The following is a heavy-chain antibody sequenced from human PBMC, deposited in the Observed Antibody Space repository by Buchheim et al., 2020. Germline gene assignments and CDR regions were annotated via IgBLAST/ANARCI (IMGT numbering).Heavy chain of an antibody. V-gene: IGHV3-30*04. CDR2: ISYDGSNK. J-gene: IGHJ4*02. Sequence: QVQLVESGGGVVQPGRSLRLSCAASGFTFSSYAMHWVRQAPGKGLEWVAVISYDGSNKYYADSVKGRFTISRDNSKNTLYPQMNSLRAEDTAVYYCARAGITMIVVGDYFDYWGQGTL. D-gene: IGHD3-22*01. CDR1: GFTFSSYA. CDR3: ARAGITMIVVGDYFDY.